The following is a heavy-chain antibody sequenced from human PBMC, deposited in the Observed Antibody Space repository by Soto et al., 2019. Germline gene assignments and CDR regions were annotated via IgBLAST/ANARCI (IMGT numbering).Heavy chain of an antibody. CDR1: GFTFSDRY. D-gene: IGHD1-1*01. CDR2: SSNSGSFT. J-gene: IGHJ4*02. V-gene: IGHV3-11*06. CDR3: VRSGDNYNLLDY. Sequence: PGGSLRLSCAASGFTFSDRYMSWIRQAPGKGLEWIGYSSNSGSFTRYADSVKGRFSISRDNAKNSLYLQMNSLRGDDTAIYYCVRSGDNYNLLDYWGQGTPVTVSS.